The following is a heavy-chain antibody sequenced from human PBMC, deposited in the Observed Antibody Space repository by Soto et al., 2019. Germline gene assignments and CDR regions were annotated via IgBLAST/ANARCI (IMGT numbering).Heavy chain of an antibody. CDR3: ARANYDFWSGYYGGSDWFDP. CDR2: IWYDGSNK. J-gene: IGHJ5*02. V-gene: IGHV3-33*01. D-gene: IGHD3-3*01. Sequence: QVQLVESGGGVVQPGRSLRLSCAASGFTFSXYGMHWVRQAPGKGLEWVAVIWYDGSNKYYADSVKGRFTISRDNSKNTLYLQMNSLRAEDTAVYYCARANYDFWSGYYGGSDWFDPWGQGTLVTVSS. CDR1: GFTFSXYG.